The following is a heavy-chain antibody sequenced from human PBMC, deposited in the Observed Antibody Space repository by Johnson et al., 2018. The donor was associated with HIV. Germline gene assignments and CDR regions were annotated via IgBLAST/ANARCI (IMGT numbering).Heavy chain of an antibody. Sequence: EVQLVESGGGVVQPGRSLRLSCAASGFTVNNKYMSWVRQPPGKGLEWVSVIYSGGSTYYADSVKGRFTISRDDSKNTLYLQMNSLKIEDTAVYYCTTVYCSSTSCYSYAFDIWGQGTMVTVSS. V-gene: IGHV3-66*01. J-gene: IGHJ3*02. D-gene: IGHD2-2*01. CDR1: GFTVNNKY. CDR2: IYSGGST. CDR3: TTVYCSSTSCYSYAFDI.